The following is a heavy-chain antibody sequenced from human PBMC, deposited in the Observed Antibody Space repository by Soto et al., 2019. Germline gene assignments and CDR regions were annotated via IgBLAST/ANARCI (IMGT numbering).Heavy chain of an antibody. CDR2: ISGSGDSS. V-gene: IGHV3-23*01. CDR3: AKVGIGMFSHKHHFDH. J-gene: IGHJ4*02. CDR1: GFTFSSFG. D-gene: IGHD2-2*03. Sequence: GGSLRLSCTASGFTFSSFGMAWVRQAPGKGLEWVSAISGSGDSSYYADSVKDRFTISRDNPTNTLYLQMNNLRAEDTAVYYCAKVGIGMFSHKHHFDHWGQGTQVTVPS.